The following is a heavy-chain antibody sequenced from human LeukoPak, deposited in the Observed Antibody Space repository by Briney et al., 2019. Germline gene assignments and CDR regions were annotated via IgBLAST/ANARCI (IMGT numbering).Heavy chain of an antibody. CDR1: GYSFTSYW. J-gene: IGHJ4*02. Sequence: HGESLKISCKGSGYSFTSYWVGWVRQMPGKGLEWMGIIYPGDSDTRYSPSFQGQVAISADKSISTAYLQWSSLKASDTAMYYCARLRAAAGTQFFDYWGQGTLVTVSS. D-gene: IGHD6-13*01. CDR3: ARLRAAAGTQFFDY. CDR2: IYPGDSDT. V-gene: IGHV5-51*01.